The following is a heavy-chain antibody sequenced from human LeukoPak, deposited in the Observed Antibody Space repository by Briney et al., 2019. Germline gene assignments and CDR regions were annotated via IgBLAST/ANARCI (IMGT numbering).Heavy chain of an antibody. CDR1: GGSISSGNYY. CDR2: IYTSGST. J-gene: IGHJ4*02. Sequence: SETLSLTCTVSGGSISSGNYYWSWIRQPAGKGLEWIGRIYTSGSTNYNPSLKSRVTISVDTSKNQFSLKLSSVTAADTAVYYCARDCCRDTIWGQGTLVTVSS. D-gene: IGHD3-3*01. V-gene: IGHV4-61*02. CDR3: ARDCCRDTI.